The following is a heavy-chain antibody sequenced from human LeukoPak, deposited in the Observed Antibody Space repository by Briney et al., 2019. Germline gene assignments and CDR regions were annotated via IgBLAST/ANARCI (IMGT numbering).Heavy chain of an antibody. D-gene: IGHD3-16*01. Sequence: PSETLSLTCAVSGGSISSGGYSWSWIRQPPGKGLEWIGYIYHSGSTYYNPSLKSRVTISVDRSKNQFSLKLSSVTAADTAVYYCARGMGWGSTYYYYYYYMDVWGKGTTVTVSS. V-gene: IGHV4-30-2*01. CDR1: GGSISSGGYS. CDR2: IYHSGST. CDR3: ARGMGWGSTYYYYYYYMDV. J-gene: IGHJ6*03.